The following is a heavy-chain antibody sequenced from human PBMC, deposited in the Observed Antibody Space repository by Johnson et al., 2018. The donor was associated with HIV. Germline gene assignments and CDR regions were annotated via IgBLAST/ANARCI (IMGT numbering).Heavy chain of an antibody. J-gene: IGHJ3*02. Sequence: QVQLVESGGGVVQPGRSLRLSCAASGFTFSSYAMHWVRQAPGKGLEWVAVISYDGSNKYYADSVKGRFTISRYNSKNKLYLQMNSLRAEDTAVYYCARSRGGYYYDSSDDDAFDIWGQGTMVTVSS. CDR3: ARSRGGYYYDSSDDDAFDI. CDR1: GFTFSSYA. V-gene: IGHV3-30-3*01. CDR2: ISYDGSNK. D-gene: IGHD3-22*01.